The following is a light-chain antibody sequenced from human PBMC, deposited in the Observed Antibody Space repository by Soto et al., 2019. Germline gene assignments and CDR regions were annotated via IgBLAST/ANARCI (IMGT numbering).Light chain of an antibody. CDR2: DVS. V-gene: IGKV1-5*01. CDR1: QNIGSW. CDR3: QEYYTFSRT. J-gene: IGKJ1*01. Sequence: DIQMTQSPSTLSASMGDRVTITCRASQNIGSWLAWYQQKPGKAPKLLIYDVSSLESGVPSRFSGSGSGTEFTLTISRLQPDDLATYYCQEYYTFSRTFGQETKVEIK.